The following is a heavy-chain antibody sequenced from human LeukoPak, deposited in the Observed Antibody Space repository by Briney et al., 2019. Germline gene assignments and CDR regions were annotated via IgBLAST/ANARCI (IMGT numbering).Heavy chain of an antibody. CDR3: ARFGMTTVTTLLDY. V-gene: IGHV3-23*01. Sequence: GGSLRLSCAASGITFSSYAMSWVRQAPGKGLEWASGISGSGGSTYYADSVKGRFTISRDNSKNTLYLQMNSLRAEDTAVYYCARFGMTTVTTLLDYWGQGTLVTVSS. D-gene: IGHD4-17*01. J-gene: IGHJ4*02. CDR2: ISGSGGST. CDR1: GITFSSYA.